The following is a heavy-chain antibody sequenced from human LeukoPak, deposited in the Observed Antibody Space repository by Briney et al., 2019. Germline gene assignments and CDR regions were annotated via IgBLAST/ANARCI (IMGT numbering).Heavy chain of an antibody. CDR1: GGSFSGYY. D-gene: IGHD3-22*01. V-gene: IGHV4-34*01. Sequence: SETLSLTCAVYGGSFSGYYWSWIRQPPGKGLEWIGEINHSGSTNYNPSLKSRVTISVDTSKNQFSLKLSSVTAADTAVYYCARGWLAFDIWAKGQWSPSLQ. CDR2: INHSGST. J-gene: IGHJ3*02. CDR3: ARGWLAFDI.